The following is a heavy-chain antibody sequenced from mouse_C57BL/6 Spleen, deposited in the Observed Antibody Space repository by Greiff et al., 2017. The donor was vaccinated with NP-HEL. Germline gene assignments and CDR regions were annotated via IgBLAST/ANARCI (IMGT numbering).Heavy chain of an antibody. CDR2: ISSGSSTI. J-gene: IGHJ4*01. Sequence: EVKLMESGGGLVKPGGSLKLSCAASGFTFSDYGMHWVRQAPEKGLEWVAYISSGSSTIYYADTVKGRFTISRDNAKNTLFLQMTSLRSEDTAMYYCARNKFSITTVVPYAIDYWGQGTSVTVSS. CDR1: GFTFSDYG. V-gene: IGHV5-17*01. CDR3: ARNKFSITTVVPYAIDY. D-gene: IGHD1-1*01.